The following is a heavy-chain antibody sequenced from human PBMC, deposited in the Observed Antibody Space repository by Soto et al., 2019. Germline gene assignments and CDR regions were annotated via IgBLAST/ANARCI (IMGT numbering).Heavy chain of an antibody. Sequence: PSETLSLTCTVSGASISSYYWSWIRQPPGKGLEWIGYIYYSGSTNYNPSLKSRVTISVDTSKNQFSLKLSSVTAADTAVYYCARGSSWLDYWGQGTLVTVSS. CDR3: ARGSSWLDY. CDR2: IYYSGST. J-gene: IGHJ4*02. CDR1: GASISSYY. D-gene: IGHD6-13*01. V-gene: IGHV4-59*01.